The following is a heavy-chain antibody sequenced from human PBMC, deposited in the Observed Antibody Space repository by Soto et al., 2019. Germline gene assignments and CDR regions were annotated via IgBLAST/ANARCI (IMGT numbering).Heavy chain of an antibody. CDR3: ARMETFGSLNWFDP. D-gene: IGHD3-16*01. CDR2: MNPGSGDT. J-gene: IGHJ5*02. V-gene: IGHV1-8*01. Sequence: XSVKVSCKGSVYIFTNNDVSWVRQATGQGLEWMGWMNPGSGDTGYAQKFQGRVTMTRDISIATAYMELSSLRSDDTAIYYCARMETFGSLNWFDPWGQGNLVTVSS. CDR1: VYIFTNND.